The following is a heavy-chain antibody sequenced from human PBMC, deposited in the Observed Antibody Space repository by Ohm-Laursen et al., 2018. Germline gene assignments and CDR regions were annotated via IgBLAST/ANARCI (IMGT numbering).Heavy chain of an antibody. D-gene: IGHD3-22*01. CDR3: ARNYYDSSGYYYYYYGMDV. Sequence: TLSLTCTVSGGSISSYYWSWIRQPPGKGLEWIGYIYYSGSTNYNPSLKSRVTISVDTSKNQFSLKLSSVTAADTAVYYCARNYYDSSGYYYYYYGMDVWGQGTTVTVSS. V-gene: IGHV4-59*12. CDR2: IYYSGST. CDR1: GGSISSYY. J-gene: IGHJ6*02.